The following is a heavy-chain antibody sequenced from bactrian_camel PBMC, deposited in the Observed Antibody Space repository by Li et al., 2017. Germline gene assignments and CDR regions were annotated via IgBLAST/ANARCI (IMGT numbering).Heavy chain of an antibody. J-gene: IGHJ4*01. CDR1: RFFPC. V-gene: IGHV3-3*01. D-gene: IGHD7*01. Sequence: HVQLVESGGGSVRAGGSLTLYCAASRFFPCMGWFRQTPGKDREGLAVLWIGGAQTNYADSVKGRFTITQDNGKNAVYLQMNNLKSEDTAVYYCAPAGRSYVDIKCRARLGQGTQVTVS. CDR2: LWIGGAQT.